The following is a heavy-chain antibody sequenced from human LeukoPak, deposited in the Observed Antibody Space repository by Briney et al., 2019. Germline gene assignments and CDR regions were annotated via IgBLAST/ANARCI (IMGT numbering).Heavy chain of an antibody. CDR3: ARENRSDRRPFDY. V-gene: IGHV1-69*13. Sequence: ASVKVSCKASGYTFNNNGISWVRQAPGQGLEWMGGIIPIFGTANYAQKFQGRVTITADESTSTAYMELSSLRSEDTAVYYCARENRSDRRPFDYWGQGTLVTVSS. CDR1: GYTFNNNG. CDR2: IIPIFGTA. D-gene: IGHD3-22*01. J-gene: IGHJ4*02.